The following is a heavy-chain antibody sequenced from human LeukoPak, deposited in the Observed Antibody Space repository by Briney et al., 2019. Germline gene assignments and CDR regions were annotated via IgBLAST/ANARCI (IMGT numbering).Heavy chain of an antibody. D-gene: IGHD3-10*01. V-gene: IGHV3-48*02. J-gene: IGHJ4*02. Sequence: GSLSLSCAASGFTFSNYYMHWVRQAPGKGLEWVSYISDSGSTIYYADSVKGRFTVSRDNAKNLLYLQMNNLRDDDTAVYYCARRGELWGQGTLVTVSS. CDR3: ARRGEL. CDR1: GFTFSNYY. CDR2: ISDSGSTI.